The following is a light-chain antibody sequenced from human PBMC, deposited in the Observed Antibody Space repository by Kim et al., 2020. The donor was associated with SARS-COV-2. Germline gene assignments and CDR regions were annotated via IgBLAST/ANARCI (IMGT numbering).Light chain of an antibody. CDR1: QYISNY. CDR3: KKYNVAPRT. J-gene: IGKJ1*01. Sequence: ASVGYKFTLPSPSCQYISNYLAWYQTKPGKIPPLMMYAASALQSGVPSRFSGSGSGTHFTLTISALLPEDFATYSCKKYNVAPRTFGQGTKVDIK. V-gene: IGKV1-27*01. CDR2: AAS.